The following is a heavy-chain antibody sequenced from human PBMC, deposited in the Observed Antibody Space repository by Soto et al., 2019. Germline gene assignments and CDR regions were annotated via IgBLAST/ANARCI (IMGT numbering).Heavy chain of an antibody. D-gene: IGHD6-19*01. V-gene: IGHV1-18*04. J-gene: IGHJ4*02. CDR1: GYTFTSYG. CDR3: ARDLIGSGWYVGSSDY. CDR2: ISAYNGNT. Sequence: ASVKVSCKASGYTFTSYGISWVRQAPGQGLEWMGWISAYNGNTNYAQKLQGRVTMTTDTSTSTAYMELRSLRSDDTAVYYCARDLIGSGWYVGSSDYWGQGTLVTVSS.